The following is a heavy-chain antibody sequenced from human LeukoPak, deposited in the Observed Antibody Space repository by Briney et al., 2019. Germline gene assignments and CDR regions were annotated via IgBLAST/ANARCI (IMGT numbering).Heavy chain of an antibody. D-gene: IGHD3-3*01. CDR1: GYTFTSYD. Sequence: GASVKVSCKASGYTFTSYDINWVRQATGQGLEWMGWMNPNSGNTGYAQKFQGRVTITRNTSISTAYMELSSLRSEDTAVYYCARQRMYYDFWSGYYSYYYYYMDVWGKGTTVTVSS. CDR2: MNPNSGNT. CDR3: ARQRMYYDFWSGYYSYYYYYMDV. V-gene: IGHV1-8*03. J-gene: IGHJ6*03.